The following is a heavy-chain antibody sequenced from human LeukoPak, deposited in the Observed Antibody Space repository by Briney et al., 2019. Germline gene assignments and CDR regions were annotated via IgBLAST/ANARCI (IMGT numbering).Heavy chain of an antibody. D-gene: IGHD4-17*01. Sequence: PGGSLRLSCAASGFTFSSYEMNWVRQAPGKGLEWVSYISSSGSTIYYADSVKGRFTISRDNAKNSLYLQMNSLRAEDTAVYYCARLDYGASSPTMDVWGKGTTVTISS. CDR3: ARLDYGASSPTMDV. CDR2: ISSSGSTI. CDR1: GFTFSSYE. V-gene: IGHV3-48*03. J-gene: IGHJ6*04.